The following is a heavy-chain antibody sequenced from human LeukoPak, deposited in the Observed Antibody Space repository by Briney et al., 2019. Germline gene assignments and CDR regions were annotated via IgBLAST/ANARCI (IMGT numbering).Heavy chain of an antibody. CDR3: ARRRKVRGVIIMPLYYFDY. CDR2: IYYSGST. V-gene: IGHV4-39*01. D-gene: IGHD3-10*01. CDR1: GGSISSSSYY. Sequence: PSETLSLTCTVSGGSISSSSYYWGWIRQPPGKGLEWIGSIYYSGSTYYNPSLKSRVTISVDTSKNQFSLKLSSVTAADTAVYYCARRRKVRGVIIMPLYYFDYWGQGTLVTVSS. J-gene: IGHJ4*02.